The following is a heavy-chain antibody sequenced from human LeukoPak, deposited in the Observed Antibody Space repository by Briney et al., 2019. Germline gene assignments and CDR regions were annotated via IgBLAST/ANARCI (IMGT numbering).Heavy chain of an antibody. CDR1: GGSFSGYY. CDR2: INNSGST. Sequence: ETSSLTCAVYGGSFSGYYWSWIRQPPGKGLEWIGEINNSGSTNYNPSLKSRVTISVDTSRNQFSLKLSSVTAADTAVYYCARFGRTTIFGVAPSYYYGMDVWGQGTLVTVSS. CDR3: ARFGRTTIFGVAPSYYYGMDV. J-gene: IGHJ6*02. V-gene: IGHV4-34*01. D-gene: IGHD3-3*01.